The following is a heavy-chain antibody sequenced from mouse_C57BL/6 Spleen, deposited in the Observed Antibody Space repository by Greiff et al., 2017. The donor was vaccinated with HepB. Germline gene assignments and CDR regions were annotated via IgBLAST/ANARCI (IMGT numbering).Heavy chain of an antibody. CDR1: GYAFSSYW. V-gene: IGHV1-80*01. CDR2: IYPGDGDT. Sequence: LQESGAELVKPGASVKISCKASGYAFSSYWMNWVKQRPGKGLEWIGQIYPGDGDTNYNGKFKGKATLTADKSSSTAYMQLSSLTSEDSAVYFCARWDPYYFDYWGQGTTLTVSS. D-gene: IGHD4-1*01. J-gene: IGHJ2*01. CDR3: ARWDPYYFDY.